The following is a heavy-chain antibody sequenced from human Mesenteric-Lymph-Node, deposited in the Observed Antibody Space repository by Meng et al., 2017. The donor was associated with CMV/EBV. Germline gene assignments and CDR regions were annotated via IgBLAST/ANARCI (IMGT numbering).Heavy chain of an antibody. CDR3: STTIESSIAVAGFDY. CDR1: FTFSNAW. Sequence: FTFSNAWVRWVRQAPGKGLEWVCRIKSRTYGGTTDYGSPVKGRFTISRDDSKNTLYLQMNSLKTEDTAVYYCSTTIESSIAVAGFDYWGQGTLVTVSS. D-gene: IGHD6-19*01. J-gene: IGHJ4*02. V-gene: IGHV3-15*01. CDR2: IKSRTYGGTT.